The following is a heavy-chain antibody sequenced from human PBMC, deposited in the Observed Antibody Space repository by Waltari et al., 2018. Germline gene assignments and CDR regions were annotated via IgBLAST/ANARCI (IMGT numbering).Heavy chain of an antibody. CDR1: GFTFSNYA. V-gene: IGHV3-23*01. CDR3: SGGISGTVGSDY. J-gene: IGHJ4*02. D-gene: IGHD1-7*01. Sequence: EVQLLESGGGLVQPGGSLRLSCTASGFTFSNYAMSWVRRAPGKGREWVSGISGSGGETYYAASVKGRLTISRDNSKNTLSLQMNSLRADDTAVYYCSGGISGTVGSDYWGQGTLVTVSS. CDR2: ISGSGGET.